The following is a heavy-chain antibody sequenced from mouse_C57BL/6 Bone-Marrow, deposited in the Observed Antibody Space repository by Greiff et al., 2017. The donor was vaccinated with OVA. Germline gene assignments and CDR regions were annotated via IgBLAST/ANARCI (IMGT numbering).Heavy chain of an antibody. Sequence: DVKLVESGGGLVQSGRSLRLSCATSGFTFSDFYMEWVRQAPGKGLEWIAASRNKANDYTTEYSASVKGRFIVSRDTSQSILYLQMNALRADDTAIYYCARDRYNYYGSSYWYFDVWGTGTTVTVSS. D-gene: IGHD1-1*01. CDR1: GFTFSDFY. J-gene: IGHJ1*03. CDR3: ARDRYNYYGSSYWYFDV. CDR2: SRNKANDYTT. V-gene: IGHV7-1*01.